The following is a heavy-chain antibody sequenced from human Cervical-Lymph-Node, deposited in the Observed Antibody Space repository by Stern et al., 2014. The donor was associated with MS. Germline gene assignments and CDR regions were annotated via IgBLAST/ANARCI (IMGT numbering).Heavy chain of an antibody. Sequence: DQLVESGGGVGQPGRSLRLSCAASGFTFSRSAMPWVRQAPGKGLEWMATTSLDGSDKHYADSVKGRFTISRDNYKNVLFLQMNSLRADDTAVYYCARDIGPEGATFNYWGQGTLVSVSS. CDR1: GFTFSRSA. D-gene: IGHD1-26*01. V-gene: IGHV3-30*01. J-gene: IGHJ4*02. CDR2: TSLDGSDK. CDR3: ARDIGPEGATFNY.